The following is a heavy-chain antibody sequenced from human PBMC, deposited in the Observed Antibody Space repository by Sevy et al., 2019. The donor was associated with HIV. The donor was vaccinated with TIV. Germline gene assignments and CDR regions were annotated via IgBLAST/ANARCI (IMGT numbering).Heavy chain of an antibody. CDR3: MRDSWLRPSNSPYYFDF. CDR1: GFTLRDHW. Sequence: GGSPRLSCTASGFTLRDHWMTWVRQAPGQGLQWVANIKQDGSEKYYVDSVKGRFTISRDNAKKSLYLQMDSLRAEDTAVYYCMRDSWLRPSNSPYYFDFWGQGTLVTVSS. D-gene: IGHD5-12*01. V-gene: IGHV3-7*03. J-gene: IGHJ4*02. CDR2: IKQDGSEK.